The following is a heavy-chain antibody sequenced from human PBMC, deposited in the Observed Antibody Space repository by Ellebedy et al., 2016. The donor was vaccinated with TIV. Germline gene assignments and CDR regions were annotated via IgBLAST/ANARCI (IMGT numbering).Heavy chain of an antibody. D-gene: IGHD3-10*01. V-gene: IGHV3-7*01. J-gene: IGHJ4*02. Sequence: GESLKISXAASGFTFSSYWMTWVRQAPGKGLEWVANIKQDGSEEYYVDSVKGRFTISRDNAKNSLFLQMNSLRAEDTALYYCVTSYVAFGGYWGQGTLVTVSS. CDR3: VTSYVAFGGY. CDR1: GFTFSSYW. CDR2: IKQDGSEE.